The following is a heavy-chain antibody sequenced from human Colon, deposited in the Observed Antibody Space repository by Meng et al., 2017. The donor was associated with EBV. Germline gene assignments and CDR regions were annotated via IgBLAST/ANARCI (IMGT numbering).Heavy chain of an antibody. D-gene: IGHD4-17*01. CDR1: GYMFTSHG. CDR2: VSAYNGYT. V-gene: IGHV1-18*01. CDR3: TRDGPTYGHYINFDY. Sequence: QVQLVQSGAEVKKPXXXXKVXXKXSGYMFTSHGVSWVRQAPGQGLEWMAWVSAYNGYTNYAKQFQGRVTVTADTATNTAYLELRSLTSDDTAVYYCTRDGPTYGHYINFDYWGQGTLVTASS. J-gene: IGHJ4*02.